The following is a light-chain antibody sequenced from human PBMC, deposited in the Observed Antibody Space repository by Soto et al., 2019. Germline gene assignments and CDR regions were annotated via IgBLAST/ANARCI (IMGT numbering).Light chain of an antibody. CDR1: QSVSSSY. V-gene: IGKV3-20*01. CDR2: GAS. CDR3: QHYGSSTIT. J-gene: IGKJ5*01. Sequence: EIVLTQSPGTLSLSPGERATLSCRASQSVSSSYLAWYQQKPGQAPRLRVYGASSRATGIPDRFSGSGSGTDFTLANDTLDREALAGYSCQHYGSSTITFGQGTRLEIK.